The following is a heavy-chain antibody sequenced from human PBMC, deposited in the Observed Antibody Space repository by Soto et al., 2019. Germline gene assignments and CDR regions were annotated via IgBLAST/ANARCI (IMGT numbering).Heavy chain of an antibody. V-gene: IGHV2-26*01. CDR3: ARIEGDGYIGYYYYYGMDV. J-gene: IGHJ6*02. CDR2: IFSNDEK. Sequence: ESGPTLVNPTQTLTLTCTVSGFSLSNARMGVSWIRQPPGKALEWLAHIFSNDEKSYSTPLKSRLTISKDTSKSQVVLTMTNMDPVDTATYYCARIEGDGYIGYYYYYGMDVWGQGTTVTVSS. CDR1: GFSLSNARMG. D-gene: IGHD5-12*01.